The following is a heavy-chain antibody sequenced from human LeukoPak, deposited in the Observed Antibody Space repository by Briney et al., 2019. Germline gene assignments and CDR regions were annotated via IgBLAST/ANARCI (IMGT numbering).Heavy chain of an antibody. Sequence: ASVKVSCKASGYTFTDYYMHWVRQAPGQGLEWMGWINPNSGGTNYAQKFQGRVTMTRDTSISTAYMELSRLRSDDTAVDYCARVRGVVVTAILSYWGQGTLVTVSS. CDR2: INPNSGGT. V-gene: IGHV1-2*02. CDR1: GYTFTDYY. D-gene: IGHD2-21*02. CDR3: ARVRGVVVTAILSY. J-gene: IGHJ4*02.